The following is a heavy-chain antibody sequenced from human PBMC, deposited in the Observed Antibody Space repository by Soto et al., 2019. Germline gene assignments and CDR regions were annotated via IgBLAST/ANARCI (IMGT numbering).Heavy chain of an antibody. V-gene: IGHV1-69*02. CDR2: IIPILGIA. Sequence: GASVKVSCKASGGTFSSYTISWVRQAPGQGLEWMGRIIPILGIANYAQKFQGRVTITADKSTSTAYMELSSLRSEDTAVYYCARAASGGLWFGELSGAFDIWGQGTMVTVSS. CDR1: GGTFSSYT. D-gene: IGHD3-10*01. J-gene: IGHJ3*02. CDR3: ARAASGGLWFGELSGAFDI.